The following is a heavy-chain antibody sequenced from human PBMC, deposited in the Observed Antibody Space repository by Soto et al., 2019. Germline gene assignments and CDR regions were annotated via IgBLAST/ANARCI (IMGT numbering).Heavy chain of an antibody. D-gene: IGHD3-10*01. CDR2: IYHSGST. Sequence: SETLSLTCAVSGGSISSGGYSWSWIRQPPGKGLEWIGYIYHSGSTYYNPSLKSRVTISVDRSKNQFSLKLSSVTAADTAVYYCARTKLWFGEPGGWFDPWGQGTLVTVSS. J-gene: IGHJ5*02. V-gene: IGHV4-30-2*01. CDR3: ARTKLWFGEPGGWFDP. CDR1: GGSISSGGYS.